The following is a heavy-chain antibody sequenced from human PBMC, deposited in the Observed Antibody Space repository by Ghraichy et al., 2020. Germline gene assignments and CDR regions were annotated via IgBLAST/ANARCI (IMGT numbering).Heavy chain of an antibody. CDR3: ARGRPHSYGSGSYYYNWFDP. CDR1: GGTFSSYT. J-gene: IGHJ5*02. V-gene: IGHV1-69*13. D-gene: IGHD3-10*01. Sequence: SVKVSCKASGGTFSSYTIRWVRQAPGQGLEWMGGIIPTFGTGNYAQKFQGRVTITADESTSTAYMELSSLRSEDTAMYYCARGRPHSYGSGSYYYNWFDPWGQGTLVTVSS. CDR2: IIPTFGTG.